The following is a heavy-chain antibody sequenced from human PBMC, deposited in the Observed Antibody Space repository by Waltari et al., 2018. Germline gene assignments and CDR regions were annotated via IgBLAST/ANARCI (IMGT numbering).Heavy chain of an antibody. D-gene: IGHD6-13*01. CDR2: IKLDGSEK. V-gene: IGHV3-7*01. J-gene: IGHJ4*02. CDR1: GLSFRNYW. Sequence: EVQLVESGGGLAQPGGSLRLSCAASGLSFRNYWMTWVRQASGKGPEWVANIKLDGSEKYYMDSVKGRFTISRDNAKNSLYLQMNNLRVEDTAVYYCTRGGRDSSWYWRDWGQGTLVTVSS. CDR3: TRGGRDSSWYWRD.